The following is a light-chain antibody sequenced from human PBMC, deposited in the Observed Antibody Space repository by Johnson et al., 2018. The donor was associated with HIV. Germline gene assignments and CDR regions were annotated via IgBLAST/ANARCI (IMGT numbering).Light chain of an antibody. CDR2: DNN. Sequence: QAVLTQPPSVSAAPGQKVTISCSGSSSNIGNNYVSWYQQLPGTAPKLLIYDNNKRPSGIPDRFSGSKSGTSATLGITGLPTGDEADYYCGTWDNSLSANVFGTGTKVTVL. V-gene: IGLV1-51*01. J-gene: IGLJ1*01. CDR3: GTWDNSLSANV. CDR1: SSNIGNNY.